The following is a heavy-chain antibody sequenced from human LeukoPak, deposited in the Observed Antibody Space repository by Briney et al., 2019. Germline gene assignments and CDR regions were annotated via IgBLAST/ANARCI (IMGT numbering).Heavy chain of an antibody. CDR3: ARDLHYYGDMDV. CDR2: IGRDNSP. V-gene: IGHV3-23*01. CDR1: GFTFSAYA. Sequence: GGSLRLSCEASGFTFSAYAMTWVRQAPGKGLEWVSAIGRDNSPHYSESVKGRFAISIDNSKSMLFLQLNSVRAADTALYYCARDLHYYGDMDVWGQGTTVTVSS. D-gene: IGHD3-10*01. J-gene: IGHJ6*02.